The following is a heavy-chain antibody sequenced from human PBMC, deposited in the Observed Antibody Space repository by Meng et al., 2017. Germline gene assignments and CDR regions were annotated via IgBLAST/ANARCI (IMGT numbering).Heavy chain of an antibody. D-gene: IGHD3-16*02. CDR3: ARHLSSANDAFNI. V-gene: IGHV3-72*01. Sequence: GEPLKISCAASGITLSDYYMDWVRQAPGKGLEWVGRTKNKAKSYTTEYAASVKGRFTISRDDSKKTVYLQMNSLSTEDTAVYYCARHLSSANDAFNIWGQGTMVTVSS. J-gene: IGHJ3*02. CDR1: GITLSDYY. CDR2: TKNKAKSYTT.